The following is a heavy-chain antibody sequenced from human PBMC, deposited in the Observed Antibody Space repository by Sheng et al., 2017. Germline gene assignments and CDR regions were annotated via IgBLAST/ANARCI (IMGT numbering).Heavy chain of an antibody. J-gene: IGHJ4*02. CDR3: ARARLSWFYDSSAXLDY. V-gene: IGHV3-64*01. D-gene: IGHD3-22*01. Sequence: EVQLVESGGGLVQPGGSLRLSCAASGFTFSNYAIHWVRQAPGKGLEYVSAISSDGGSTYYANSVKGRFSISRDNSKNMLYLQMGSLRAEDMAVYYCARARLSWFYDSSAXLDYWGQGTLVTVSS. CDR2: ISSDGGST. CDR1: GFTFSNYA.